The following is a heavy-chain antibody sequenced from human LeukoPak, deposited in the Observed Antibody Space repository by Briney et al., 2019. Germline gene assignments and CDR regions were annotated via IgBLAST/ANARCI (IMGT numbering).Heavy chain of an antibody. V-gene: IGHV1-69*05. D-gene: IGHD3-16*02. Sequence: SVKVSCKASGGTFSSYAISWVRQAPGQGLEWMGRIIPIFGTANYEQKFQGRVTITTDESTSTAYMELSSLRSEDTAVYYCARQDIGGVMVPSFDYWGQGTLVTVSS. J-gene: IGHJ4*02. CDR1: GGTFSSYA. CDR3: ARQDIGGVMVPSFDY. CDR2: IIPIFGTA.